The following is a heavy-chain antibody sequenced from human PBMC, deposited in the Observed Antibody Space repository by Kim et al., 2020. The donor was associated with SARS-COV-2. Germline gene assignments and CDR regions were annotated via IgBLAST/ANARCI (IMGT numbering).Heavy chain of an antibody. D-gene: IGHD5-12*01. V-gene: IGHV1-69*13. CDR1: GGTFSSYA. J-gene: IGHJ4*02. CDR3: ARGDRIVATIGGFDY. Sequence: SVKVSCKASGGTFSSYAISWVRQAPGQGLEWMGGIIPIFGTANYAQKFQGRVTITADESTSTAYMELSSLRSEDTAVYYCARGDRIVATIGGFDYWGQGTLVTVSS. CDR2: IIPIFGTA.